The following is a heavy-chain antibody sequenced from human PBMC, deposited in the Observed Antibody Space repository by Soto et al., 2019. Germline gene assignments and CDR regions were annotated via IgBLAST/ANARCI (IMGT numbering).Heavy chain of an antibody. CDR3: AKERTGTFDY. CDR1: GFTFSSYG. J-gene: IGHJ4*02. CDR2: ISYDGSNK. Sequence: QVQLVESGGGVVQPGRSLRLSCAASGFTFSSYGMHWVRQAPGKGLEWVAVISYDGSNKYYADSVKGRFTISRDNSKNKLYLQMNSLRAEDTAVYYCAKERTGTFDYWGQGTLVTVSS. V-gene: IGHV3-30*18. D-gene: IGHD3-9*01.